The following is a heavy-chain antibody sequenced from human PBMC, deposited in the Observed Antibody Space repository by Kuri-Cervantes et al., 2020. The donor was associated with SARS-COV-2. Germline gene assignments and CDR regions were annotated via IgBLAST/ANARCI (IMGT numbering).Heavy chain of an antibody. CDR2: IYYSGST. CDR3: ARSGYYSRGVTYYYMDV. V-gene: IGHV4-59*12. Sequence: ESLKISYTVSGGSISSYYWSWIRQPPGKGLEWIGYIYYSGSTKYNPSLESRVTISLDTSRNQFSLKLSSVTAADSAVYYCARSGYYSRGVTYYYMDVWDKGTTVTVSS. D-gene: IGHD3-22*01. CDR1: GGSISSYY. J-gene: IGHJ6*03.